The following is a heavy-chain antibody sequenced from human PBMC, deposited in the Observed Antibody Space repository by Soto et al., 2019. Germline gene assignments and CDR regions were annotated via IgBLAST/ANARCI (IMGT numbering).Heavy chain of an antibody. J-gene: IGHJ6*02. CDR1: GFTFSSYG. D-gene: IGHD6-13*01. CDR2: ISYDGSNK. CDR3: AKDHSSSWYYYYGMDV. Sequence: LRLSCAASGFTFSSYGMHWVRQAPGKGLEWVAVISYDGSNKYYADSVKGRFTISRDNSKNTLYLQMNSLRAEDTAVYYCAKDHSSSWYYYYGMDVWGQGTTVTVSS. V-gene: IGHV3-30*18.